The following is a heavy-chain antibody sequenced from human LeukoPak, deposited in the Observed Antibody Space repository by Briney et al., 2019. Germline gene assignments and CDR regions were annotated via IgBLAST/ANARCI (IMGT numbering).Heavy chain of an antibody. CDR2: ISGSGGST. Sequence: HSGESLRLSCAASGFTFTSYAMSWVRQAPGKGLEWVSGISGSGGSTYYADSVKGRFTISRDNPKNTLYLQLNSLTAEDTAVYYCAKEGLYCSSTSCYVENWGQGTLVTVSS. V-gene: IGHV3-23*01. CDR3: AKEGLYCSSTSCYVEN. J-gene: IGHJ4*02. D-gene: IGHD2-2*01. CDR1: GFTFTSYA.